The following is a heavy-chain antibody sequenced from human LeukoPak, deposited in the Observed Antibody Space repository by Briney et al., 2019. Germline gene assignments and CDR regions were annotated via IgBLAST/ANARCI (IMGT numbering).Heavy chain of an antibody. CDR3: AREHDTMVRGFYYYYMDF. CDR1: GFTFSSYS. D-gene: IGHD3-10*01. CDR2: ISSSSSYI. J-gene: IGHJ6*03. Sequence: GGSLRLSCAASGFTFSSYSMNWVRQAPGKGLEWVSSISSSSSYIYYADSVKGRFTISRDNAKNSLYLQMNSLRAEDTAVYYCAREHDTMVRGFYYYYMDFWGKGTTVTVSS. V-gene: IGHV3-21*01.